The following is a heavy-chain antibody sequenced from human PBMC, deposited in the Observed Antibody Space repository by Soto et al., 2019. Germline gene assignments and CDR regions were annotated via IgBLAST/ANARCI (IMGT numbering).Heavy chain of an antibody. CDR2: ISYDGSNK. CDR1: GFTFSSYA. Sequence: ESGGGVVQPGRSLRLSCAASGFTFSSYAMHWVRQAPGKGLEWVAVISYDGSNKYYADSVKGRFTISRDNSKNTLYLQMNSLRAEDTAVYYCARDRVGASRRFFDYWGQGTLVTVSS. J-gene: IGHJ4*02. V-gene: IGHV3-30-3*01. CDR3: ARDRVGASRRFFDY. D-gene: IGHD1-26*01.